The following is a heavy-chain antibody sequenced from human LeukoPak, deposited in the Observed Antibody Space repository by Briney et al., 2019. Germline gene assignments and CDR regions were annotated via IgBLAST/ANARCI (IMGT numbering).Heavy chain of an antibody. D-gene: IGHD6-13*01. CDR2: INAGNGNT. Sequence: ASVKVSCKASGYTFTSYAMHWVRRAPGQRLEWMGWINAGNGNTKYSQKFQGRVTITRDTSASTAYMELSSLRSEDTAVYYCARDPRIAAAGGRFDYWGQGTLVTVSS. CDR1: GYTFTSYA. J-gene: IGHJ4*02. V-gene: IGHV1-3*01. CDR3: ARDPRIAAAGGRFDY.